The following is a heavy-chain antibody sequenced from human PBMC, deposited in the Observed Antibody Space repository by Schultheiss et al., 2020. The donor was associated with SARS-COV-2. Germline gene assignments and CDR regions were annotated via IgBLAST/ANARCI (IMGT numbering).Heavy chain of an antibody. D-gene: IGHD5-18*01. CDR1: GFTFTSSA. V-gene: IGHV1-46*01. Sequence: ASVKVSCKASGFTFTSSAVHWVRQAPGQGLEWMGIINPSGGSTSYAQKFQGRVTMTRDTSTSTVYMELSSLRSEDTAVYYCARDSDTAMVTGWGQGTLVTVSS. CDR2: INPSGGST. CDR3: ARDSDTAMVTG. J-gene: IGHJ1*01.